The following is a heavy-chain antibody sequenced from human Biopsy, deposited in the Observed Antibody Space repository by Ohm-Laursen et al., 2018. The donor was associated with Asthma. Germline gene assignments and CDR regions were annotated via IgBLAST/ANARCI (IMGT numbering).Heavy chain of an antibody. CDR3: ARGDSSGWSHYYFDY. V-gene: IGHV3-53*01. J-gene: IGHJ4*03. Sequence: SLRLSCAASGFTVSTNGMSWVRQPPGKGLEWVSVIYSGGGTYYADSVQGRVTISRDNSKNTLSLQMDSLRAEDTAVYYCARGDSSGWSHYYFDYWGQGTTVTVSS. D-gene: IGHD6-19*01. CDR2: IYSGGGT. CDR1: GFTVSTNG.